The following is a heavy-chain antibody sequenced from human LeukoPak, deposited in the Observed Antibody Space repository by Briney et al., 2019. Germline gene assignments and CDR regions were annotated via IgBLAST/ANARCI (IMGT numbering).Heavy chain of an antibody. CDR3: ARGGSSWFVYFDY. CDR2: IYTSGST. V-gene: IGHV4-61*02. CDR1: GGSISSGSYY. Sequence: SETLSLTCTVSGGSISSGSYYWRWIRQPAGKGLEWIGRIYTSGSTNYNPSLKSRVTISVDTSKNQFSLKLSSVTAADTAVYYCARGGSSWFVYFDYWGQGTLVTVSS. J-gene: IGHJ4*02. D-gene: IGHD6-13*01.